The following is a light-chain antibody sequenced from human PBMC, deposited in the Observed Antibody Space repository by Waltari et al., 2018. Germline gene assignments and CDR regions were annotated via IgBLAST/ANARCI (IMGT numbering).Light chain of an antibody. J-gene: IGLJ3*02. Sequence: QSALTQPPSASGSPGQAVTISCTGSSGDVGYYDFVSWYQQHPGKVPRLLIFAVTRRPSGVPDRFSGSKSETTASLTVSGLQPEDEADYYCTSFAASGDLVFGGGTKLTVL. CDR3: TSFAASGDLV. CDR1: SGDVGYYDF. CDR2: AVT. V-gene: IGLV2-8*01.